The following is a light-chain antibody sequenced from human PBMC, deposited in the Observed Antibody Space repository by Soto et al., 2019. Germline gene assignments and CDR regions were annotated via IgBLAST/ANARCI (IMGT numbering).Light chain of an antibody. CDR1: QSVSSSY. Sequence: EIVFTQSPGTLSLSPGERATLSCRASQSVSSSYLAWYQQKPGQAPRLLVYGASSRANGIPDRFSGSGSGTNLTLTISRLEPEDFGVYYCQPYGTSPPRTFGQGTKVDIK. CDR3: QPYGTSPPRT. J-gene: IGKJ1*01. V-gene: IGKV3-20*01. CDR2: GAS.